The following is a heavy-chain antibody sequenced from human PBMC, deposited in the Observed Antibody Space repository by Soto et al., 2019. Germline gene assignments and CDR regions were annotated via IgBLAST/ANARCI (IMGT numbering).Heavy chain of an antibody. CDR1: GFTFSDYY. D-gene: IGHD3-22*01. V-gene: IGHV3-11*01. CDR2: ISSSGSTI. Sequence: PGGSLRLSCAASGFTFSDYYMSWIRQAPGKGLEWVSYISSSGSTIYYADSVKGRFTISRDNAKNSLYLQMNSLRAEDTAVYYCARDRDYYDSSGYQADWYFDLWGRGTLVTVSS. J-gene: IGHJ2*01. CDR3: ARDRDYYDSSGYQADWYFDL.